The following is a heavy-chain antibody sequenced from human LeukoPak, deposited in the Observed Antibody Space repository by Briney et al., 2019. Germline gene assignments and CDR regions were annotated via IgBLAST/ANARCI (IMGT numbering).Heavy chain of an antibody. D-gene: IGHD3-22*01. V-gene: IGHV3-30*04. J-gene: IGHJ3*02. CDR2: ISYDGSNK. CDR3: AKGDPYYYDSSDAFDI. CDR1: GFTFSSYA. Sequence: GGSLRLSCAASGFTFSSYAMDWVRQAPGKGLEWVAVISYDGSNKYYADSVKGRFTISRDNSKNTLYLQMNSLRAEDTAVYYCAKGDPYYYDSSDAFDIWGQGTMVTVSS.